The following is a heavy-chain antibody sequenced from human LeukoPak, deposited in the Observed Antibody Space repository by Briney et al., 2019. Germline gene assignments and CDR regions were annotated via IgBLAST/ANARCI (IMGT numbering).Heavy chain of an antibody. CDR2: ISYDGSNK. CDR1: GFTFSSYA. Sequence: PGGSLRLSCAASGFTFSSYAMHWVRQDPGKGLEWVAVISYDGSNKYYADSVKGRFTISRDNSKNTLYLQMNSLRAEDTAVYYCSVRKRDSSGLGDAFDIWGQGTMVTVSS. D-gene: IGHD3-22*01. J-gene: IGHJ3*02. CDR3: SVRKRDSSGLGDAFDI. V-gene: IGHV3-30-3*01.